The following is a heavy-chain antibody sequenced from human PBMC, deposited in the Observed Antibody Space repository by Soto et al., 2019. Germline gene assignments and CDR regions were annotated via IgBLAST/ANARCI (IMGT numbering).Heavy chain of an antibody. V-gene: IGHV3-30*18. CDR3: AKGGRNSSGWYETFDY. CDR2: ISYDGSNK. CDR1: GFTFSSYG. D-gene: IGHD6-19*01. Sequence: QVQLVESGGGVVQPGRSLRLSCAASGFTFSSYGMHWVRQAPGKGLEWVAVISYDGSNKYYADSVKGRFTISRDNSKNTLYLQMNSLRAEDTAVYYCAKGGRNSSGWYETFDYWGQGTLVTVSS. J-gene: IGHJ4*02.